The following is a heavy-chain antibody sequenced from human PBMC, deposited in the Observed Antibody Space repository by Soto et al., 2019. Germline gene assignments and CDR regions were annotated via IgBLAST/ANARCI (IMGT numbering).Heavy chain of an antibody. Sequence: GSVKVSCKSAGCTFTSYAMRCGRQAPGQRLEWMGWINAGNGNTKYSQKFQGRVTITRDTSASTAYMELSSLRSEDTAVYYCARGGSLYWYFDLWGRGTLVTVS. J-gene: IGHJ2*01. CDR1: GCTFTSYA. CDR2: INAGNGNT. V-gene: IGHV1-3*01. D-gene: IGHD1-26*01. CDR3: ARGGSLYWYFDL.